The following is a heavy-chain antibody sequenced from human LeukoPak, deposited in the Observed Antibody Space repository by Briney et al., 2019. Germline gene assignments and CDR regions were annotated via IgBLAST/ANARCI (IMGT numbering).Heavy chain of an antibody. CDR2: ISDSGGRT. V-gene: IGHV3-23*01. CDR3: ARNGRNSSSSVFDY. D-gene: IGHD6-6*01. CDR1: GFIFPNYA. Sequence: LGGSLRLSCAASGFIFPNYAVSWVRQAPGMGLEWVSVISDSGGRTYYADSVKGRFTISRDNAKNSLYLQMNSLRAEDTAVYYCARNGRNSSSSVFDYWGQGTLVTVSS. J-gene: IGHJ4*02.